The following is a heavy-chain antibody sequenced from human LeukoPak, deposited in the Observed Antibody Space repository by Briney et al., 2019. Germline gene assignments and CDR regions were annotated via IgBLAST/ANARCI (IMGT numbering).Heavy chain of an antibody. Sequence: SETLSLTCTVSGGSISSYYWSWVRQPPGKGLEWIGYIYYSGSTNYNPSLKSRVTISVDTSKNQFSLKLSSVTAAGTAVYYCARGTAMVKTHPFDYWGQGTLVTVSS. CDR1: GGSISSYY. CDR2: IYYSGST. V-gene: IGHV4-59*01. CDR3: ARGTAMVKTHPFDY. D-gene: IGHD5-18*01. J-gene: IGHJ4*02.